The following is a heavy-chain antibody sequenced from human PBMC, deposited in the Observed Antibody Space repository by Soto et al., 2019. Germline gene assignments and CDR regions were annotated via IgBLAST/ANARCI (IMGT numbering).Heavy chain of an antibody. CDR3: AKDVLLRFLFDP. V-gene: IGHV3-23*01. J-gene: IGHJ5*02. D-gene: IGHD3-3*01. Sequence: LRLSCAASGFTFSSYAMSWVRQAPGKGLEWVSAISGSGGSTYYADSVKGRFTISRDNSKNTLYLQMNSLRAEDTAVYYCAKDVLLRFLFDPRGQGTLVTVSS. CDR1: GFTFSSYA. CDR2: ISGSGGST.